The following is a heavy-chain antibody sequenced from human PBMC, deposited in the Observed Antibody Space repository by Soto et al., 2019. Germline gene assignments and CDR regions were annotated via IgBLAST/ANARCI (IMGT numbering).Heavy chain of an antibody. CDR3: ARFHALTYYYGSGSYYNPISWFDP. D-gene: IGHD3-10*01. J-gene: IGHJ5*02. V-gene: IGHV4-59*01. CDR2: IYYSGST. Sequence: SETLSLTYTVSGGSISSYYWSWIRQPPGKGLEWIGYIYYSGSTNYNPSLKSRVTISVDTSKNQFSLKLSSVTAADTAVYYCARFHALTYYYGSGSYYNPISWFDPWGQGTLVTVSS. CDR1: GGSISSYY.